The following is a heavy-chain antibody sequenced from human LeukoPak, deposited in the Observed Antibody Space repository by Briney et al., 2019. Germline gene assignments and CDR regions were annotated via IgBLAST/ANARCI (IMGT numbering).Heavy chain of an antibody. V-gene: IGHV4-59*01. Sequence: SETLSLTCTVSGGSISSYYWSWIRQPPGKGLEWIGYIYYSGITNYNPSLKSRVTISVDTSKNQFSLKLSSVTAADTAVYYCARSRSEYYYYYGMDVWGQGTTVTVSS. J-gene: IGHJ6*02. CDR3: ARSRSEYYYYYGMDV. CDR2: IYYSGIT. CDR1: GGSISSYY.